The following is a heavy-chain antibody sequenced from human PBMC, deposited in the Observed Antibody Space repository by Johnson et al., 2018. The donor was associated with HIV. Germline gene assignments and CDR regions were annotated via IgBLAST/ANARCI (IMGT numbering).Heavy chain of an antibody. J-gene: IGHJ3*02. CDR3: ARGRYAFDI. CDR2: ISTSGSTI. CDR1: GFSFSNAW. Sequence: EVQLVESGGGLVKPGESLRLSCAASGFSFSNAWMNWVRQAPGKGLEWVSYISTSGSTINYADSVKGRFTISRDNAKKSLYLQMNSLRAEDTAVYYCARGRYAFDIWGQGTMVTVSS. V-gene: IGHV3-48*04.